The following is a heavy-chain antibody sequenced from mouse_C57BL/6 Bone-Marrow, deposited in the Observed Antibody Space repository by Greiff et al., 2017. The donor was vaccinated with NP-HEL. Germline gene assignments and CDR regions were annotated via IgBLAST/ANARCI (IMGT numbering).Heavy chain of an antibody. D-gene: IGHD1-1*01. V-gene: IGHV1-54*01. CDR1: GYAFTNYL. Sequence: VQLQQSGAELVRPGTSVTVSCKASGYAFTNYLIEWVKQRPGQGLEWIGVINPGSGGTNYNEQFKGKATLTADKSSSTAYMQLSSLTSEDSAVYFCARRTVGYFDVWGTGTTVTVSS. J-gene: IGHJ1*03. CDR2: INPGSGGT. CDR3: ARRTVGYFDV.